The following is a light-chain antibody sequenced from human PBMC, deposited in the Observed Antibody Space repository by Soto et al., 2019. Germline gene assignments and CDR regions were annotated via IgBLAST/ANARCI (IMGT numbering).Light chain of an antibody. V-gene: IGKV3-20*01. CDR3: QQSHNTPIT. CDR1: RSVSSNY. J-gene: IGKJ5*01. CDR2: GVS. Sequence: APCTPAWSPGERATSSCRASRSVSSNYLAWYQQIPGQAPRLLIYGVSSRAAGIPDRFSGSGSGTDFTLTISRLEPEDFAVYYCQQSHNTPITFGQGTRLEI.